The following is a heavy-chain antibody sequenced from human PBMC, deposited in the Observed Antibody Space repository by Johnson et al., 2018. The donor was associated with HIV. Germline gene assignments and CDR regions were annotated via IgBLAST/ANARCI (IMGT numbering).Heavy chain of an antibody. V-gene: IGHV3-NL1*01. CDR2: ISGSGGST. Sequence: QVQLVESGGGVVQPGRSLRLSCAASGFTFSSYAMHWVRQAPGKGLEWVSVISGSGGSTYHADSVTGRFTISRDNSKNTLYLQMNSLRAEDTALYYCARGGAGVAAAEDAFDIWGQGTMVTVSS. CDR3: ARGGAGVAAAEDAFDI. D-gene: IGHD6-13*01. J-gene: IGHJ3*02. CDR1: GFTFSSYA.